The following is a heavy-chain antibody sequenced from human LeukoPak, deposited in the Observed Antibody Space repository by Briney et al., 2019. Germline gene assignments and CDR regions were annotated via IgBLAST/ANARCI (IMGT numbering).Heavy chain of an antibody. CDR2: MSILSGIT. Sequence: GSLRLSCAGSGFPFSGYSMNWVRQTPGKGLEWVSSMSILSGITYYAESVKGRFTVSRDNAKNLLHLQMNSLRVEDTAIYYCAREFEYSTSGAGYWGQGTLVTVSS. V-gene: IGHV3-21*01. CDR3: AREFEYSTSGAGY. CDR1: GFPFSGYS. J-gene: IGHJ4*02. D-gene: IGHD6-6*01.